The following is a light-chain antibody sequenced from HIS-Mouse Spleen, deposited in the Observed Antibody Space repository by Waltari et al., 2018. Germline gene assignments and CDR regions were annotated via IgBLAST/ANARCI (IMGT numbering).Light chain of an antibody. Sequence: SYELTQPPSVSVSPGQTARITCSGDALPKKYAYWYQQKSGQAPGLVIYEDSKRPSGIPGSFSGSSSGTMATLTISGAQVEDEADYYCYSTDSSGNHRVFGGGTKLTVL. CDR1: ALPKKY. CDR2: EDS. CDR3: YSTDSSGNHRV. J-gene: IGLJ2*01. V-gene: IGLV3-10*01.